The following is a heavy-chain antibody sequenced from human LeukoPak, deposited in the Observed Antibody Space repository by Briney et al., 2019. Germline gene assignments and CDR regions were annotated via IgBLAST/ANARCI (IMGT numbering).Heavy chain of an antibody. CDR2: INHSGST. V-gene: IGHV4-34*01. D-gene: IGHD2-15*01. Sequence: SETLSLTCAVYGGSFSGYYWSWIRQPPGKGLEWIGEINHSGSTNYNPSLKSRVTISVDTSKNQFSLKLNSVTAADTAVYYCANADRYCSDGSCHVPDAFDFWGQGTMVTVSS. J-gene: IGHJ3*01. CDR3: ANADRYCSDGSCHVPDAFDF. CDR1: GGSFSGYY.